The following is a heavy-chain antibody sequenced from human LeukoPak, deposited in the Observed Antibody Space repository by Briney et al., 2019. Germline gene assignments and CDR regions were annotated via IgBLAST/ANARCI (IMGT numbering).Heavy chain of an antibody. J-gene: IGHJ4*02. Sequence: PGGSLRLSCAASGFTFSSYGMHWVRQAPGKGLEWVAFIRYDGSNKYYADSVKGRFTISRDNSKNTLYLHVNSLRPEDTAVYYCARELQLERLAFGKEGSAFDYWGQGTLVIVSS. CDR1: GFTFSSYG. CDR2: IRYDGSNK. D-gene: IGHD1-1*01. V-gene: IGHV3-30*02. CDR3: ARELQLERLAFGKEGSAFDY.